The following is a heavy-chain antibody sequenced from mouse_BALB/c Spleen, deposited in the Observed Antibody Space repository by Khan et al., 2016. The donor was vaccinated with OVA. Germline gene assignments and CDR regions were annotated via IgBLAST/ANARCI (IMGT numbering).Heavy chain of an antibody. D-gene: IGHD2-12*01. J-gene: IGHJ3*01. CDR2: IYPGSGST. V-gene: IGHV1S22*01. CDR1: GYTFTSYW. CDR3: TRWSYWFAY. Sequence: LQQPGSELVRPGASVKLSCKASGYTFTSYWMHWVKQRPGQGLEWIGDIYPGSGSTNYAEKFKSKATLTVDTSSSTAYMQLSSLTSEDSAVYYCTRWSYWFAYWGQGTLVTVSA.